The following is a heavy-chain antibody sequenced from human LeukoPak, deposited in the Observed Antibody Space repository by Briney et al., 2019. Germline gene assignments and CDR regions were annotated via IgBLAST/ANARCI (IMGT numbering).Heavy chain of an antibody. V-gene: IGHV4-34*01. CDR1: GGSFSGYY. D-gene: IGHD5-24*01. CDR3: ARGAGLEMATIKGYYFDY. J-gene: IGHJ4*02. Sequence: SETLSLTCAVYGGSFSGYYWSWIRQPPGKGLEWIGEINHSGSTNYNPSLKSRVTISVDTSKNQFSLKLSSVTAADTVVYYCARGAGLEMATIKGYYFDYWGQGTLVTVSS. CDR2: INHSGST.